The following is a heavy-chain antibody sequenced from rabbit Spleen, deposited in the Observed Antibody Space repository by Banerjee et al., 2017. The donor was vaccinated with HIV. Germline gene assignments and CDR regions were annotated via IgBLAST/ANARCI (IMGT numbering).Heavy chain of an antibody. V-gene: IGHV1S40*01. CDR2: TYAGGGVT. CDR1: GWSFSSYYY. J-gene: IGHJ4*01. Sequence: QSLEESGGDLVKPGASLTLTCTASGWSFSSYYYMCWVRQAPGKGLEWIACTYAGGGVTYYANWVNGRFTISSHNAQNTLYLQLSSLTAADTATYFCVRDQAGDTDYGPYYLNLWGPGTLVTVS. CDR3: VRDQAGDTDYGPYYLNL. D-gene: IGHD2-1*01.